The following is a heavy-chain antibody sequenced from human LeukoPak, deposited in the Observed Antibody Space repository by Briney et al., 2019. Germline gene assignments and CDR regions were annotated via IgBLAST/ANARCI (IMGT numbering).Heavy chain of an antibody. J-gene: IGHJ5*02. Sequence: SETLSLTCTVSGGSVSSGSYYWSWIRQPPGKGLEWIGEISHSGSTNYNPSLKSRVTISVDTSKNQFSLKLSSVTAADTAVYYCARELIRITIFGVVIPTNWFDPWGQGTLVTVSS. D-gene: IGHD3-3*01. CDR1: GGSVSSGSYY. V-gene: IGHV4-39*07. CDR3: ARELIRITIFGVVIPTNWFDP. CDR2: ISHSGST.